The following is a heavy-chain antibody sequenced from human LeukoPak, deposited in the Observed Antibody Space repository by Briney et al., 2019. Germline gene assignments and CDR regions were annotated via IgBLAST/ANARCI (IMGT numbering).Heavy chain of an antibody. CDR2: VFTDGSS. D-gene: IGHD3-16*01. CDR3: ARDLGLSLDY. V-gene: IGHV4-4*07. J-gene: IGHJ4*02. Sequence: PSETLSLTCGVSGGSIRGYYWSWIRQPAGKGLEWIGRVFTDGSSNYNPSLKSRVTMLVDTSNNQFSLKLSSVTAADTAVYYCARDLGLSLDYWGQGTLVTVSS. CDR1: GGSIRGYY.